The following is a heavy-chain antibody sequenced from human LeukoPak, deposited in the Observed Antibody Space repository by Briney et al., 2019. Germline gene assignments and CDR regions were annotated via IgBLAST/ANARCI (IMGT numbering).Heavy chain of an antibody. V-gene: IGHV3-72*01. J-gene: IGHJ5*01. CDR3: ARDEEWRLDS. D-gene: IGHD3-3*01. Sequence: LPGGSLRLSCAASGFTFTEHHMDWVRQAPGKGLEWVGRSRQRYDKYRSEYAASVQGRFTISRDNSKNSMYLQMNSLTSEDTAVYFCARDEEWRLDSWGEGTLVTVSA. CDR1: GFTFTEHH. CDR2: SRQRYDKYRS.